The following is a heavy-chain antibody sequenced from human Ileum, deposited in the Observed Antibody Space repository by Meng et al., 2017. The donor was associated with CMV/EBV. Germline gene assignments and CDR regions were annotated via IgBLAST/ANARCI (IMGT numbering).Heavy chain of an antibody. D-gene: IGHD4-17*01. CDR1: GFTFTNYA. CDR2: ISSSGGST. J-gene: IGHJ4*02. CDR3: AKDDGGDYARGYFDY. V-gene: IGHV3-23*01. Sequence: SGFTFTNYAMSWVRQAPGQGPEWVSAISSSGGSTYYTDSVKGRFTISRDNSKNTLYLQMSSLRAEDAAVYYCAKDDGGDYARGYFDYWGQGTLVTVSS.